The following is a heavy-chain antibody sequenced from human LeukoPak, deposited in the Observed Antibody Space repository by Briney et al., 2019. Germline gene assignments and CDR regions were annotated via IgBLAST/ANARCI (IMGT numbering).Heavy chain of an antibody. D-gene: IGHD3-22*01. CDR3: ARVKNYYDSSGYYHYFDY. J-gene: IGHJ4*02. V-gene: IGHV6-1*01. CDR1: GDSVSSNSAA. Sequence: SQTLSLTCAISGDSVSSNSAAWNWIRQSPSRGLEWLGRTYYRSKWYNDYAVSVKSRITINPDTSKNQFSLKLSSVTAADTAVYYCARVKNYYDSSGYYHYFDYWGQGTLVTVSS. CDR2: TYYRSKWYN.